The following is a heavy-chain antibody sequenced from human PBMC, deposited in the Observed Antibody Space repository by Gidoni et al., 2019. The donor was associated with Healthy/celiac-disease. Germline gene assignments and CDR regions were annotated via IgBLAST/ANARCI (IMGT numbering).Heavy chain of an antibody. J-gene: IGHJ6*02. CDR3: ARDLGGIYCSSTSCYYPDYYGMDV. Sequence: QVQLQDSGQGLVKPSETLSLTCPVSGGPLSSSYWSWLRQPPGKGLEWIGYIYYSGSTNYNPSLKSRVTISVDTSKNQFSLKLSSVTAGDTAVYYCARDLGGIYCSSTSCYYPDYYGMDVWGQGTTVTVSS. CDR2: IYYSGST. CDR1: GGPLSSSY. D-gene: IGHD2-2*01. V-gene: IGHV4-59*01.